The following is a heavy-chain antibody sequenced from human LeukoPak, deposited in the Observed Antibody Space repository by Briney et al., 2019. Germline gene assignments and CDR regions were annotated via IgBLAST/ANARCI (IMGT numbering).Heavy chain of an antibody. CDR2: IIPIFGTA. V-gene: IGHV1-69*13. J-gene: IGHJ4*02. CDR3: AREENGIAAAGPWLY. D-gene: IGHD6-13*01. Sequence: GASVKVSCKASGGTFSSYAISWVRQAPGQGLEWMGGIIPIFGTANYAQKFQGRVTITADESTSTAYMELSSLRSEDTAVYYYAREENGIAAAGPWLYWGQGTLVTVSS. CDR1: GGTFSSYA.